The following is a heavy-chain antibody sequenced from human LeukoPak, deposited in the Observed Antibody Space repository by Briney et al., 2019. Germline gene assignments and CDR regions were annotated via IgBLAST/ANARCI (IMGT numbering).Heavy chain of an antibody. J-gene: IGHJ4*02. CDR1: GGSISNYY. CDR2: IYYSGTT. CDR3: ARGERWLQFVP. V-gene: IGHV4-59*08. D-gene: IGHD5-24*01. Sequence: SETLSLTCTVSGGSISNYYWNWIRQPPGKGLEWIGYIYYSGTTNYNPSLKSRVTISVDTSKNQFSLKLSSVTAADTAVYYCARGERWLQFVPWGQGTLVTVSS.